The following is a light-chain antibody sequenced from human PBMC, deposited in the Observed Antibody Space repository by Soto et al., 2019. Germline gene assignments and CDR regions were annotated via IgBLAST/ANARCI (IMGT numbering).Light chain of an antibody. J-gene: IGKJ1*01. V-gene: IGKV3-20*01. CDR2: GAS. CDR1: QSVRSSY. Sequence: EIVLPQSPGTLSLSPGERATLSCRASQSVRSSYLAWYQQKPGQAPRLLISGASSRATGIPDRFSGSGSGTDFTLTISRLEPEDFAVYYCQQYESSLRTFGQGTKVEIK. CDR3: QQYESSLRT.